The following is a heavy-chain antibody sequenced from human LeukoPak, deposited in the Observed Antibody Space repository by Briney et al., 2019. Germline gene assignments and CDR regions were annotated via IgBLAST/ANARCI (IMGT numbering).Heavy chain of an antibody. V-gene: IGHV4-38-2*01. D-gene: IGHD3-3*01. Sequence: SETLSLTCVVSGYSISSGYYWGWIRQPPGKGLEWIGSMYHSGSTYYNPSLKSRLTISADTSKNQFSLKVNSVTAADTAVYYCVRHAFGVVTTLFDPWGQGTLVTVSS. J-gene: IGHJ5*02. CDR1: GYSISSGYY. CDR3: VRHAFGVVTTLFDP. CDR2: MYHSGST.